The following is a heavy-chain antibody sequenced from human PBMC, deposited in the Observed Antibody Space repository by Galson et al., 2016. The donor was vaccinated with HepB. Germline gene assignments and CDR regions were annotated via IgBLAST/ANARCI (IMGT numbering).Heavy chain of an antibody. CDR3: ARIPGYSYGDDYFDS. CDR1: GSSLTSSGMC. D-gene: IGHD5-18*01. Sequence: PALVKPTQTLTLTCTFSGSSLTSSGMCVSWVRQSPGRALEWLALVDSDGNERFSTSLRTRLTISKDTSKNQVVLTMINMDPVDTATYYCARIPGYSYGDDYFDSWGQGTLVAVPS. V-gene: IGHV2-70*19. J-gene: IGHJ4*02. CDR2: VDSDGNE.